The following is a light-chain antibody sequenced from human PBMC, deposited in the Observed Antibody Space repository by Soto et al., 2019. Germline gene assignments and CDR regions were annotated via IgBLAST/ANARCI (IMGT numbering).Light chain of an antibody. CDR3: CSYAGSSNV. J-gene: IGLJ1*01. CDR2: EVI. Sequence: QSALTQPASVSGSPGQSITISCTGTSSDVGSYNLVSWYQQHPGKAPKVIIYEVIKRPSGVSNRFSGSKSGNTASLTISGLQAEDEADYYCCSYAGSSNVFGTGTKLTVL. V-gene: IGLV2-23*02. CDR1: SSDVGSYNL.